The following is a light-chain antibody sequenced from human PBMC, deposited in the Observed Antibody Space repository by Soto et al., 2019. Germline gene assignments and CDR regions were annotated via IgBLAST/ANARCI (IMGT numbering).Light chain of an antibody. CDR1: QSISSW. CDR3: QQYNSYSPT. V-gene: IGKV1-5*01. J-gene: IGKJ1*01. CDR2: DAS. Sequence: DIQMTQSPSTLSASVGDRVTITCRASQSISSWLAWYQQKPGKAPKLLIYDASSLESGVPSRFSGSGYGTEFTLTISSLQPDDFATYYCQQYNSYSPTFGQGTKGDIX.